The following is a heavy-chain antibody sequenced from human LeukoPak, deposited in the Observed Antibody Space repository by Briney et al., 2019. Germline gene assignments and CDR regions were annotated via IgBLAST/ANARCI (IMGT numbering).Heavy chain of an antibody. CDR1: GFTFSYYG. J-gene: IGHJ4*03. Sequence: GGSLRLSCAASGFTFSYYGRHWVRQAPGKGPEWVAFIRDDGSNKYYADSVKGRFTIPRDNSKNTLYLQMNSLRAEDTAVYYCASLLVVASVDYWGPGTLVTVSS. CDR2: IRDDGSNK. CDR3: ASLLVVASVDY. V-gene: IGHV3-30*02. D-gene: IGHD6-6*01.